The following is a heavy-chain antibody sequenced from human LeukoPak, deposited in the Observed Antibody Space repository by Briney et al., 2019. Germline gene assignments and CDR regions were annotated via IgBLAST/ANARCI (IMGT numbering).Heavy chain of an antibody. CDR1: GYTLTELS. J-gene: IGHJ2*01. D-gene: IGHD4-23*01. Sequence: GASVKVSCKVSGYTLTELSMHWVRQAPGKGLEWMGGFDPEDGETIYAQKFQGRVTMTEDTSTDTAYMELSSLRSEDTAVYYCATVESKVYGGNSVSLNWYFDLWGRGTLVTVSS. CDR2: FDPEDGET. CDR3: ATVESKVYGGNSVSLNWYFDL. V-gene: IGHV1-24*01.